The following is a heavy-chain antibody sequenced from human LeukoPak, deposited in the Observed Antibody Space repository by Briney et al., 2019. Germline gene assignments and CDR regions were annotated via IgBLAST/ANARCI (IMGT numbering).Heavy chain of an antibody. J-gene: IGHJ6*02. CDR1: GGSFSDFH. CDR3: ARVPTVTLYYYYYGMDV. D-gene: IGHD4-17*01. Sequence: SETLSLTCTVYGGSFSDFHWSWIRLPPGKGLEWIGEINHSGNTNYNPSLKSRVTISIDTSKNQFSLKLSSVTAADTAVYYCARVPTVTLYYYYYGMDVWGQGTTVTVSS. CDR2: INHSGNT. V-gene: IGHV4-34*01.